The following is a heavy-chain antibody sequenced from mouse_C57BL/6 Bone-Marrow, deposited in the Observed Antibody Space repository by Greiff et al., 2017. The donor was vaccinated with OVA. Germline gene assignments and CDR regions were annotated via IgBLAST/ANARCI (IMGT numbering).Heavy chain of an antibody. Sequence: QVQLQQPGAELVKPGASVKMSCKASGYTFTSYWITWVKQRPGQGLEWIGDIYPGSGSTNYNEKFKSKATLTVDTSSSTAYMQLSSLTSEDSAVDYCARSDGYYVYYAMDYWGQGTSVTVSS. D-gene: IGHD2-3*01. CDR2: IYPGSGST. J-gene: IGHJ4*01. CDR1: GYTFTSYW. CDR3: ARSDGYYVYYAMDY. V-gene: IGHV1-55*01.